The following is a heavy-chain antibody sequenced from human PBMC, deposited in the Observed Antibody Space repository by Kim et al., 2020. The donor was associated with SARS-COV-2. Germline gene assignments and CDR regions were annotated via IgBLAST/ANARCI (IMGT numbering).Heavy chain of an antibody. CDR1: GGSISSSSYY. D-gene: IGHD3-10*01. J-gene: IGHJ4*01. CDR2: IYYSGST. CDR3: ARDLLLWFGELFSLDY. V-gene: IGHV4-39*07. Sequence: SETLSLTCTVSGGSISSSSYYWGWIRQPPEKGLEWIGSIYYSGSTYYNPSLKSRVTISVDTSKNQFSLKLSSVTAADTAVYYCARDLLLWFGELFSLDY.